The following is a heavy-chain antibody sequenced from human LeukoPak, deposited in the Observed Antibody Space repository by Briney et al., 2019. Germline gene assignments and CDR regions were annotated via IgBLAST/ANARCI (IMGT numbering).Heavy chain of an antibody. J-gene: IGHJ4*02. CDR3: VRGRRGYSSGWYGDYFDY. Sequence: SVKVSCKASGGTFSSYTISWVRQAPGQGLEWMGRIIPILGIANYAQKFQGRVTITADKSTSTAYMELSSLRSEDTAVYYCVRGRRGYSSGWYGDYFDYWGQGTLVTVSS. CDR2: IIPILGIA. D-gene: IGHD6-19*01. V-gene: IGHV1-69*02. CDR1: GGTFSSYT.